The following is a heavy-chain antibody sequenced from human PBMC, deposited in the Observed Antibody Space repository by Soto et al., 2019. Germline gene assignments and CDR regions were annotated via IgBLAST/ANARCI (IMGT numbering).Heavy chain of an antibody. CDR2: ISDDGRNK. V-gene: IGHV3-30*18. J-gene: IGHJ3*02. CDR1: GFTFSRYG. Sequence: QVQLVESGGGVVQPGRSLRLSCAASGFTFSRYGMHWVRQAPGKGLEWVAVISDDGRNKYYAHSVNGRFTISRDNSKNPLYLQMNSLRAEDTAVYYCAKGLNRRWYHHDAFDIWGQGTMVTVSS. D-gene: IGHD2-15*01. CDR3: AKGLNRRWYHHDAFDI.